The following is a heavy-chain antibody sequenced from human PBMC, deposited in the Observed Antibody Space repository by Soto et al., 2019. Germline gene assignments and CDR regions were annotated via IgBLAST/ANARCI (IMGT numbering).Heavy chain of an antibody. Sequence: QLQLQESGPGLVKPSETLSLTCTVSGGSISSSSYYWGWIRQPPGKGLEWIGSIYYSGSTYYNPSLKSRVTISVDTSKNQFSLKLSSVTAADTAVYYCARAVTTVTTGGRPSLFDYWGQGTLVTVSS. CDR2: IYYSGST. V-gene: IGHV4-39*01. D-gene: IGHD4-17*01. CDR3: ARAVTTVTTGGRPSLFDY. CDR1: GGSISSSSYY. J-gene: IGHJ4*02.